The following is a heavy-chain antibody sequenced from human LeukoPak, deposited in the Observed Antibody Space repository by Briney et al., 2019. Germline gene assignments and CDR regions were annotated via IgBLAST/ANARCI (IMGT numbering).Heavy chain of an antibody. D-gene: IGHD3-10*01. CDR2: IAANGGST. V-gene: IGHV3-64*01. J-gene: IGHJ4*02. Sequence: PGGSLRLSCVASGFTFSDNTMHWVRQAPGKALEHISTIAANGGSTYHANSVKGRFTISRHNYKNTLYLQMGSLSAEDMAMYYCAREYYGYFDYWGQGTLVTVSS. CDR1: GFTFSDNT. CDR3: AREYYGYFDY.